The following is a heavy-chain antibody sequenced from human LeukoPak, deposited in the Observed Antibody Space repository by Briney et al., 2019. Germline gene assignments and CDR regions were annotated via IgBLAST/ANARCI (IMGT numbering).Heavy chain of an antibody. CDR3: ATHQDITIFGVVTAPDAFDI. CDR1: GGSISSGDYY. Sequence: PSETLSLTCTVSGGSISSGDYYWSWIRQPPGKGLEWIGYIYYSGSTYYNPSLKSRVTISVDTSKNQFSLKLSSVTAADTAVYYCATHQDITIFGVVTAPDAFDIWGQGTMVTVSS. J-gene: IGHJ3*02. CDR2: IYYSGST. D-gene: IGHD3-3*01. V-gene: IGHV4-30-4*08.